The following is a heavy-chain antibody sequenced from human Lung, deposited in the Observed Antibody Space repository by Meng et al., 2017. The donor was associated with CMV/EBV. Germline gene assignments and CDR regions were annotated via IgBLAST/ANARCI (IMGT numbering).Heavy chain of an antibody. D-gene: IGHD2-2*01. CDR2: ISYDGSNL. J-gene: IGHJ6*02. CDR3: AREYQYQLLQQGVDDYYHGWDA. CDR1: GFTFSGYA. V-gene: IGHV3-30*04. Sequence: GESLKISCAASGFTFSGYAMHWVRQAPGKGLEWVSVISYDGSNLHYTESVKGRFTISRDNSGDTLYLQMNSLRPEDTATYYCAREYQYQLLQQGVDDYYHGWDAWGQGTXVTVSS.